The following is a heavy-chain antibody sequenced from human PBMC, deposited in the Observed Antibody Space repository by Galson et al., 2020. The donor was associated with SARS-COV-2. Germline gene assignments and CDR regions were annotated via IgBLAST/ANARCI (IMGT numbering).Heavy chain of an antibody. J-gene: IGHJ4*02. CDR2: IYSGGST. V-gene: IGHV3-53*01. D-gene: IGHD6-19*01. CDR3: ARDRGSGWFDFDY. Sequence: GGSLRLSCAASGFTVSSNYMSWVRQAPGQGLEWVSVIYSGGSTYYADSVKGRFTISRDNSKNTLYLQMNSLRAEDTAVYYCARDRGSGWFDFDYWGQGTLVTVSS. CDR1: GFTVSSNY.